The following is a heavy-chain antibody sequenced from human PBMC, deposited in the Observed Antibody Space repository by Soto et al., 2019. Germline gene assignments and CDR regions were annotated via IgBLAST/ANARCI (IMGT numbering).Heavy chain of an antibody. CDR1: GFTFSSSG. V-gene: IGHV3-30*18. D-gene: IGHD1-26*01. J-gene: IGHJ6*02. Sequence: GGSLRLSCAASGFTFSSSGMHWVRQAPGKGLEWVALISYDGNNKFYADSVKGRFTISRDNSKNTLFLQMNSLRAEDTALYYCAKDIEEVVYYYGMDVWGQGTTVTVSS. CDR2: ISYDGNNK. CDR3: AKDIEEVVYYYGMDV.